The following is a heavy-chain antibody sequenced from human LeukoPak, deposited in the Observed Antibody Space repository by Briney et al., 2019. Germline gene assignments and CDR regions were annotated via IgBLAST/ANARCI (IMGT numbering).Heavy chain of an antibody. CDR2: INPNSGGT. Sequence: GASVKVSCKASGYTFTSYGISWVRQAPGQGLEWMGWINPNSGGTNYAQKFQGRVTMTRDTSISTAYMELSRLRSDDTAVYYCARDYRVQKNWFDPWGQGTLVTVSS. V-gene: IGHV1-2*02. CDR1: GYTFTSYG. J-gene: IGHJ5*02. CDR3: ARDYRVQKNWFDP. D-gene: IGHD1-1*01.